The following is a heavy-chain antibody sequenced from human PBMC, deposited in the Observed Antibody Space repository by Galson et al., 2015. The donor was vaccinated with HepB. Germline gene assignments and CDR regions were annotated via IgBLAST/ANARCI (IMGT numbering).Heavy chain of an antibody. CDR2: ISSGSSTT. CDR1: GFTFSSYG. J-gene: IGHJ4*02. Sequence: SLRLSCAASGFTFSSYGMHWVRQAPGKGLEWVSYISSGSSTTYADSVKGRFTISRDNAKNSLYLQMHSLREEDTAVLYCVRGEGYDVLTGYSYFDYWGQGTLVTVSS. D-gene: IGHD3-9*01. V-gene: IGHV3-48*02. CDR3: VRGEGYDVLTGYSYFDY.